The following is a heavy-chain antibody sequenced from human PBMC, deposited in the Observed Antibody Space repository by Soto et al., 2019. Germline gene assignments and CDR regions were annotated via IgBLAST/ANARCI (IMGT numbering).Heavy chain of an antibody. CDR1: GFTLGTYG. V-gene: IGHV3-23*01. CDR3: AKDKERGGYDSDFDS. CDR2: ITGGNT. J-gene: IGHJ5*01. Sequence: EVQLLESGGGLIQPGGSLRLSCAASGFTLGTYGMGWVRQAPGKGLEWVSTITGGNTYYAASVKGRFTISRDNSKNTLYLQMSNLRAADTALYYCAKDKERGGYDSDFDSWGQGTLVTVSS. D-gene: IGHD3-3*01.